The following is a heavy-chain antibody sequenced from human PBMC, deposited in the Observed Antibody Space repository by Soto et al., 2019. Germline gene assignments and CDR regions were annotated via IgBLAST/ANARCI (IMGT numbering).Heavy chain of an antibody. Sequence: PSETLSLTCTVSGGSISSGGYYWSWIRQPPGKGLEWIGFIYYSGSTYYNPSLKSRVIISLDTSENQFSLKLSSVTAADTAMYYCATTLYDISGYGYFDYWGQGTLVTVSS. CDR3: ATTLYDISGYGYFDY. D-gene: IGHD3-22*01. V-gene: IGHV4-30-4*01. CDR1: GGSISSGGYY. CDR2: IYYSGST. J-gene: IGHJ4*02.